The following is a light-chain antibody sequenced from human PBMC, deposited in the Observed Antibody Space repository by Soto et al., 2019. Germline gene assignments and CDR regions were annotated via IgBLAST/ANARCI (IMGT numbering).Light chain of an antibody. CDR2: DAS. V-gene: IGKV3-11*01. J-gene: IGKJ1*01. Sequence: EIVLTQSPATLSLSPGERATLSCRASQSVGTYLAWYQQKPGQAPRLLIYDASNKATGIPARFSGSGSGTDFTLTISSLEPEDFAYYYCHQRNNWPWTLGQGTQVEIK. CDR1: QSVGTY. CDR3: HQRNNWPWT.